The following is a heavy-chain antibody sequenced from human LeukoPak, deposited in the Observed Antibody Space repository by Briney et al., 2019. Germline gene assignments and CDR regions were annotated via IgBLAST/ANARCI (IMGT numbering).Heavy chain of an antibody. CDR3: ARAPKISGAYYYYYMDV. J-gene: IGHJ6*03. V-gene: IGHV4-4*07. D-gene: IGHD1-14*01. CDR1: GGSISSYY. Sequence: KPSETLSLTCTVSGGSISSYYWSWIRQPAGKGLEWIARIYTSGSTNYNPSLKSRVTMSVDTSKNQFSLKLSSVTAADTAVYYCARAPKISGAYYYYYMDVWGKGTTVTVSS. CDR2: IYTSGST.